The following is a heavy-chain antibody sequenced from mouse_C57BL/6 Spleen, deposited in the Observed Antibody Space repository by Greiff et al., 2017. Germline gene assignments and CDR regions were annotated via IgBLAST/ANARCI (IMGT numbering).Heavy chain of an antibody. CDR1: GYSITSGYY. Sequence: EVQLQQSGPGLVKPSQSLSLTCSVTGYSITSGYYWNWIRQFPGNKLEWMGYISYDGSNNYNPSLKNRISISRDPSKNQFFLKLNSVTTEDTATYYCARPIYYYGSSYDYYAMDYWGQGTSVTVSS. J-gene: IGHJ4*01. CDR2: ISYDGSN. D-gene: IGHD1-1*01. V-gene: IGHV3-6*01. CDR3: ARPIYYYGSSYDYYAMDY.